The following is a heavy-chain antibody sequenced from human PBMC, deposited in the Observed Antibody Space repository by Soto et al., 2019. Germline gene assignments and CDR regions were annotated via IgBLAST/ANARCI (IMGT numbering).Heavy chain of an antibody. V-gene: IGHV3-66*01. J-gene: IGHJ4*02. Sequence: GGSLRLSSAASGFIVSSNYMSWVRQAPGKGLEWVSVIYSGGSTYYADSVKGRFTISRDNSKNTLYLQMNSLRAEDTAVYYCARGTQNSSWYGPSFDDWGQGTLVAVSS. D-gene: IGHD6-13*01. CDR2: IYSGGST. CDR3: ARGTQNSSWYGPSFDD. CDR1: GFIVSSNY.